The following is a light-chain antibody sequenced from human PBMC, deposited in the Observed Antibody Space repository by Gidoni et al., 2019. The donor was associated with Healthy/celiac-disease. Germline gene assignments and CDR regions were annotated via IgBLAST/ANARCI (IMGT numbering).Light chain of an antibody. V-gene: IGKV1-39*01. J-gene: IGKJ1*01. CDR1: QSISSY. Sequence: DIQMTKSPSSLSASVGDRVTITCRASQSISSYLNWYQQKPGKAPKLLIYAASSLQSGVPSRFSGSGSGTDFTLTISSLQPEDFATYYCQQSYSTPWTFGRXTKVEIK. CDR2: AAS. CDR3: QQSYSTPWT.